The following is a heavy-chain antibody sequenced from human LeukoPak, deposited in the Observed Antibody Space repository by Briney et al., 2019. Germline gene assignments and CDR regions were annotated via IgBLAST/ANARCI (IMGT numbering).Heavy chain of an antibody. Sequence: AEPLPHTCCVYGGPHRGYYWRWIRQPPGKGLEWIGGINQSGSTNYNPSLKSRVTISVDTSKNQFSLKLSSVTVADTAVYYCARGDSSWYFDYWGQGTLVTASS. J-gene: IGHJ4*02. V-gene: IGHV4-34*01. D-gene: IGHD6-13*01. CDR1: GGPHRGYY. CDR3: ARGDSSWYFDY. CDR2: INQSGST.